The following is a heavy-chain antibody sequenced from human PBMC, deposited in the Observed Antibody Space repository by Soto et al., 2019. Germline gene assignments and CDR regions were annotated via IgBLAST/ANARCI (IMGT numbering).Heavy chain of an antibody. CDR2: ISAYNGNT. Sequence: VSCKASGYTFTSYGISWVRQAPGQGLEWMGWISAYNGNTNYAQKLQGRVTMTTDTSTSTAYMELRSLRSDDTAVYYCARDGVAAAGTGYYYYYGMDVWGQGTTVTVSS. CDR3: ARDGVAAAGTGYYYYYGMDV. J-gene: IGHJ6*02. D-gene: IGHD6-13*01. CDR1: GYTFTSYG. V-gene: IGHV1-18*01.